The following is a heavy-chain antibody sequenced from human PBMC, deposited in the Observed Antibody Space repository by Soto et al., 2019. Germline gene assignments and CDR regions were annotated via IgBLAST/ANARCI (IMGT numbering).Heavy chain of an antibody. CDR3: AREPYYDILTGYHPFDD. Sequence: PGGSLRLSCAASGFTFSSYSMNWVRQAPGKGLEWVSSISSSSSYIYYADSVKGRFTISRDNAKNSLYLQMNSLRAEDTAVYYCAREPYYDILTGYHPFDDWGQGTLVTVSS. D-gene: IGHD3-9*01. J-gene: IGHJ4*02. V-gene: IGHV3-21*01. CDR2: ISSSSSYI. CDR1: GFTFSSYS.